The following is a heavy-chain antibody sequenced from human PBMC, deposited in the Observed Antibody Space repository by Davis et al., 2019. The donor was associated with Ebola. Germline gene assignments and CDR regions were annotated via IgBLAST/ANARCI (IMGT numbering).Heavy chain of an antibody. CDR2: ISAYNGNT. Sequence: ASVKVSCKASGYTFTSHGISWVRQAPGQGLEWMGWISAYNGNTNYAQKLQGRVTMTTDTSTSTAYMELRSLRSDDTAVYYCARERATIFGVVITTEFDYWGQGTLVTVSS. V-gene: IGHV1-18*01. CDR1: GYTFTSHG. CDR3: ARERATIFGVVITTEFDY. J-gene: IGHJ4*02. D-gene: IGHD3-3*01.